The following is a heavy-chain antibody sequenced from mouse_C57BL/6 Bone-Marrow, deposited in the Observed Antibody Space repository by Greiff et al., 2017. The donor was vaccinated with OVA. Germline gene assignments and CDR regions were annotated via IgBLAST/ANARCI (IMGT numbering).Heavy chain of an antibody. Sequence: QVQLKQPGAELVKPGASVKLSCKASGYTFTSYWMHWVKQRPGQGLEWIGMIHPNSGSTNYNEKFKSKATLTVDKSSSTAYMQLSSLTSEDSAVYYCARTGLRSWFAYWGQGTLVTVSA. V-gene: IGHV1-64*01. J-gene: IGHJ3*01. D-gene: IGHD2-4*01. CDR3: ARTGLRSWFAY. CDR2: IHPNSGST. CDR1: GYTFTSYW.